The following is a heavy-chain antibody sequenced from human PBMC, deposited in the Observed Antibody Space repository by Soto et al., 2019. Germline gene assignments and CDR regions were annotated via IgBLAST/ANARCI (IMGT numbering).Heavy chain of an antibody. Sequence: AEPLTLTCTVFGGSVSSADSDWCWIWQPPGKGLEWVGFIYYSVNTNSNPSLKSRVIISADTSKNLFSLKLTSVPAAPTAVYYCAGIPVDTPMIYWLDPWGQGTLGTVSS. CDR2: IYYSVNT. D-gene: IGHD3-16*01. CDR1: GGSVSSADSD. V-gene: IGHV4-61*08. CDR3: AGIPVDTPMIYWLDP. J-gene: IGHJ5*02.